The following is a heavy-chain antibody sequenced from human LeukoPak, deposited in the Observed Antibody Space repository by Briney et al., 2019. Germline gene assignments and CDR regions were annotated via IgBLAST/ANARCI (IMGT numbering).Heavy chain of an antibody. D-gene: IGHD6-19*01. J-gene: IGHJ6*02. Sequence: GSLRLSCAASGFTFSSYAMSWVRQAPGKGLEWIGEINHSGSTNYNPSLKSRVTISVDTSKNQFSLKLSSVTAADTAVYYCASRYSSGWYDYYGMDVWGQGTTVTVSS. CDR1: GFTFSSYA. CDR3: ASRYSSGWYDYYGMDV. V-gene: IGHV4-34*01. CDR2: INHSGST.